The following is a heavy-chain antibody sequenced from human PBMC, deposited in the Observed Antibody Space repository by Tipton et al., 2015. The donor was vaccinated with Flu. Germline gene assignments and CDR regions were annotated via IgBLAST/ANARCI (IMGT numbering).Heavy chain of an antibody. V-gene: IGHV3-48*03. Sequence: SLRLSCEGSGFMFDLYEFNWVRQSPGKGLEWVSFISPRSSFIFYADSVKGRATISRDPGRNFVYLQINGLQAEDTAIYYCAREMRATGGDGLDLWGQGTMVSVSS. J-gene: IGHJ3*01. D-gene: IGHD3-10*01. CDR3: AREMRATGGDGLDL. CDR2: ISPRSSFI. CDR1: GFMFDLYE.